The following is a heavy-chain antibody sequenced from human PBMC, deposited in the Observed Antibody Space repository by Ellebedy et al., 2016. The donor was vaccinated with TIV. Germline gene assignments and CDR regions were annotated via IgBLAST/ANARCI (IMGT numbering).Heavy chain of an antibody. J-gene: IGHJ2*01. CDR3: AVLAISWYFDL. CDR1: GFTFSTYA. CDR2: VGHGGTDT. Sequence: PGGSLRLSCVASGFTFSTYAMYWVRQAPGKGLEWVSGVGHGGTDTYYADSVKGRFTISRDNAKSALFLQMNSLRAEDTAVYYCAVLAISWYFDLWGRGTLVTVSS. V-gene: IGHV3-23*01.